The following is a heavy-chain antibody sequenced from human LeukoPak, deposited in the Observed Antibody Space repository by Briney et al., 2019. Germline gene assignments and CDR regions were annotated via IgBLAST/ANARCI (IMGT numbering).Heavy chain of an antibody. Sequence: SETLSLTCAVYGGSFSGYYWSWIRQPPGKGLERIGEINHSGSTNYNPSLKSRVTISVDTSKNQFSLKLSSVTAADTAVYYCARGRYYGSGSYPVDYWGQGTLVTVSS. CDR3: ARGRYYGSGSYPVDY. CDR1: GGSFSGYY. D-gene: IGHD3-10*01. J-gene: IGHJ4*02. CDR2: INHSGST. V-gene: IGHV4-34*01.